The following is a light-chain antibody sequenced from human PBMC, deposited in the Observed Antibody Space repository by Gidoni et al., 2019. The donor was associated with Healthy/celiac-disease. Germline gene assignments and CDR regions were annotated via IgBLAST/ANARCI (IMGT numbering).Light chain of an antibody. J-gene: IGLJ2*01. CDR2: GKT. V-gene: IGLV3-19*01. Sequence: SSELTQDPAVSVALGQTVRITCQGDSLRSYYAGWYQQKPGQAPVLVIYGKTNLPSGIPDRFSGSSSGNTASLTITVAQAEDEADYFCNSRDSSGNHVVFGGGTKLTVL. CDR1: SLRSYY. CDR3: NSRDSSGNHVV.